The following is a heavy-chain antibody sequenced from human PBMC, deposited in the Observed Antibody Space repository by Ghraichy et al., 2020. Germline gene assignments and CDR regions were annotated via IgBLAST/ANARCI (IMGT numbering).Heavy chain of an antibody. CDR2: IYYSGST. CDR3: ARYGSGSYQRYFDY. J-gene: IGHJ4*02. CDR1: GGSISSYY. V-gene: IGHV4-59*01. D-gene: IGHD3-10*01. Sequence: SQTLSLTCTVSGGSISSYYWSWIRQPPGKGLEWIGYIYYSGSTNYNPSLKSRVTISVDTSKNQFSLKLSSVTAADTAVYYCARYGSGSYQRYFDYWGQGTLVTVSS.